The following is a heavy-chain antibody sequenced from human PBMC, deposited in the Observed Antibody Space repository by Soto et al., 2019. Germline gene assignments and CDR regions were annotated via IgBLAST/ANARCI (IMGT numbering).Heavy chain of an antibody. CDR1: GYTFTGYY. D-gene: IGHD6-19*01. CDR3: ARGTTAAVAGQYYFDY. V-gene: IGHV1-2*04. Sequence: ASVKVSCKASGYTFTGYYMHWVRQAPGQGLEWMGWINPNSGGTNYAQKFQGWVTMTRDTSISTAYMELSRLRSYDTAGYYCARGTTAAVAGQYYFDYWGQGTLVTVSS. CDR2: INPNSGGT. J-gene: IGHJ4*02.